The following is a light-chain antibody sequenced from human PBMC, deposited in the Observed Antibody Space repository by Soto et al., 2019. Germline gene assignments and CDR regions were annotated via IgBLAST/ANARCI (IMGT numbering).Light chain of an antibody. CDR2: KNN. CDR3: AAWDDSLNGPV. V-gene: IGLV1-44*01. CDR1: SSNIGSHS. Sequence: QSVLTQPPSASGTPGQTVTISCSGSSSNIGSHSVHWYQQLPGTAPKLIIYKNNQRPSGVPDRFSDSKSGTSASLAISGLQSGDEADYYCAAWDDSLNGPVFGGGTKVTVL. J-gene: IGLJ3*02.